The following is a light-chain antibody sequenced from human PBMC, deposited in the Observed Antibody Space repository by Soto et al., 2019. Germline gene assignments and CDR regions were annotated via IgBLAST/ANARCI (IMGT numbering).Light chain of an antibody. CDR2: DVS. CDR1: QTISNF. CDR3: QQTFSTSIT. J-gene: IGKJ5*01. V-gene: IGKV1-39*01. Sequence: DIQMTQSPSSLSASLGDRVTITCRASQTISNFLNWYQQRSGEAPKLLLYDVSTLQTGVPSRFSGSGSGTDFSLTISSLQPEDLGTYYCQQTFSTSITFGQGTRLEIK.